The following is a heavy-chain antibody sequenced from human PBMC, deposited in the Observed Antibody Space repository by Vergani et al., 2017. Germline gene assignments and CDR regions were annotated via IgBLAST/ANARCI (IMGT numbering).Heavy chain of an antibody. V-gene: IGHV1-3*01. Sequence: QVQLVQSGAEVKKPGASVKVSCKASGYTFTSYAMHWVRQAPGQRLEWMGWINAGNGNTKYSQKFQGRVTITRDTSASTAYMELSSVGSEDTAVYYCARDSATGTYEFDYWGQGTLVTVSS. CDR3: ARDSATGTYEFDY. CDR1: GYTFTSYA. D-gene: IGHD1-1*01. J-gene: IGHJ4*02. CDR2: INAGNGNT.